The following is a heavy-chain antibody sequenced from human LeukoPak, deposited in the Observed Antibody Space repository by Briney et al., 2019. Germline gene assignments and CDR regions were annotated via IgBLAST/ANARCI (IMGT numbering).Heavy chain of an antibody. J-gene: IGHJ6*03. Sequence: QAGGPLRLSCAASGFTFSSYSMNWVRQAPGKGLEWVSYISSSSSTIYYADSVKGRFTISRDNAKNSLYLQMNSLRAEDTAVYYCARDRVMTGAAYYYYYMDVWGKGTTVTVSS. CDR2: ISSSSSTI. V-gene: IGHV3-48*01. CDR3: ARDRVMTGAAYYYYYMDV. D-gene: IGHD1-14*01. CDR1: GFTFSSYS.